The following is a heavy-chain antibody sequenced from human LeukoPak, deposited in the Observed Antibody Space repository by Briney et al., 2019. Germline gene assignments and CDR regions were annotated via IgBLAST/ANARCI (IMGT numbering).Heavy chain of an antibody. CDR2: IRYDESNK. CDR3: AKVLQLGEYYFDY. CDR1: GCTFSSYG. D-gene: IGHD1-1*01. V-gene: IGHV3-30*02. J-gene: IGHJ4*02. Sequence: GGSLRLSCAASGCTFSSYGMHWVRQAPAKGQEWVAFIRYDESNKYYADSVKGRFTISRDNSKNTLYLQMNSLRAEDTAVYYCAKVLQLGEYYFDYWGQGTLVTVSS.